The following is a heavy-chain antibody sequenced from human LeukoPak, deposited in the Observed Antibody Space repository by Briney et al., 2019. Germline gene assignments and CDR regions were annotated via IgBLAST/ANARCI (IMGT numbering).Heavy chain of an antibody. CDR1: GFTVSSDY. Sequence: PGGSLRLSCAASGFTVSSDYMSWVRQAPGKGLEWVSITYSDVHTYYADSVKGRFTISRDNSTNTLYLQMNGLRAEDTAVYYCAMNRVIFGVVITYYFDYWGQGTLVTVSS. V-gene: IGHV3-53*01. CDR2: TYSDVHT. CDR3: AMNRVIFGVVITYYFDY. J-gene: IGHJ4*02. D-gene: IGHD3-3*01.